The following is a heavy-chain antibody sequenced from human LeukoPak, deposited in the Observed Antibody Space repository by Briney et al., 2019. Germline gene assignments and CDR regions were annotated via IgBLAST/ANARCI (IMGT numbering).Heavy chain of an antibody. CDR1: GFTVSSNY. V-gene: IGHV3-23*01. CDR3: AKGSRYCSGGSCCNWFDP. Sequence: QPGGSLRLSCAASGFTVSSNYMSWVRQAPGKGLEWVSAISGSGGSTYYADSVKGRFTISRDNSKNTLYLQMNSLRAEDTAVYYCAKGSRYCSGGSCCNWFDPWGQGTLVTVSS. CDR2: ISGSGGST. J-gene: IGHJ5*02. D-gene: IGHD2-15*01.